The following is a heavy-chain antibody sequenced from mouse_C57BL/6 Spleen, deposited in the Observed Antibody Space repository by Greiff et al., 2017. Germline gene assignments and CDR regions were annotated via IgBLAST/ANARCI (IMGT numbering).Heavy chain of an antibody. Sequence: EVMLVESGGGLVQPGGSLKLSCAASGFTFSDYYMYWVRQTPEKRLEWVAYISNGGGSTYYPDTVKGRFTISRDTAKNTLYLQMSRLKSEDTAMXYCARWYLHYFDYWGQGTTLTVSS. V-gene: IGHV5-12*01. CDR2: ISNGGGST. CDR3: ARWYLHYFDY. CDR1: GFTFSDYY. D-gene: IGHD1-3*01. J-gene: IGHJ2*01.